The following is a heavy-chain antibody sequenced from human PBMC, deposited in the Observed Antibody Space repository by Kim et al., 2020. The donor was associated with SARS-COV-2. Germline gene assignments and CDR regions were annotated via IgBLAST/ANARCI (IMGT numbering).Heavy chain of an antibody. CDR2: MSSSGSTI. CDR3: AKGGITIFGLVMMGHYYNMDV. D-gene: IGHD3-3*01. V-gene: IGHV3-48*03. Sequence: GGSLRLSCEASGFTFSRHEMNWVRQAPGKGLEWVSYMSSSGSTIHYADSVKGRFTISRDNAKSTLYLQMNSLRAEDTAVYYCAKGGITIFGLVMMGHYYNMDVWGKGTTVTVSS. CDR1: GFTFSRHE. J-gene: IGHJ6*03.